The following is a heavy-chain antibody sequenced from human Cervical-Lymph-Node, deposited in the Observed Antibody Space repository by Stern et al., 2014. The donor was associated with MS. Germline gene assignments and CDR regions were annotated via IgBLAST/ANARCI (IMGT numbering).Heavy chain of an antibody. D-gene: IGHD3-10*01. J-gene: IGHJ4*02. Sequence: EVQLVESGAGLVKPGGSLRLSCAASGFTFSSYSMNWVRQAPGKGLEWVSSISSSSSYIYYAASLKSRVTISRDNAKNSLYLQMNSLRAEDTAVYYCARDAKTYYYGAGSHNDYWGQGTLVTVSS. CDR2: ISSSSSYI. CDR1: GFTFSSYS. CDR3: ARDAKTYYYGAGSHNDY. V-gene: IGHV3-21*01.